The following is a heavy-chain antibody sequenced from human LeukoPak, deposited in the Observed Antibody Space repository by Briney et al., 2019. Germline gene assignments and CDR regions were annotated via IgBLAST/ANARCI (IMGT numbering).Heavy chain of an antibody. Sequence: GGSLRLSCAASGFTFSSYSMNWVRQAPGKGLEWVSSISSSSSYIYYADSVKGRFTISRDNAKNSLYLQMNSLRAEDTAVYYCAREGGYDYVWGSYRRTVAFDIWGQGTMVTVSS. CDR3: AREGGYDYVWGSYRRTVAFDI. V-gene: IGHV3-21*01. D-gene: IGHD3-16*02. CDR2: ISSSSSYI. CDR1: GFTFSSYS. J-gene: IGHJ3*02.